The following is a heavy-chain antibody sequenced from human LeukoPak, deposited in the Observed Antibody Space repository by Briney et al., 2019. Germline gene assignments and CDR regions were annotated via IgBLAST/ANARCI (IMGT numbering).Heavy chain of an antibody. J-gene: IGHJ3*02. V-gene: IGHV3-15*01. D-gene: IGHD3-10*01. CDR3: TTDALLRDAFDI. Sequence: PGGSLRLSCAASGFTFSSYSMNWVRQAPGKGLEWVGRIKSKTDGGTTDYAAPVKGRFTISRDDSKNTLYLQMNSLKTEDTAVYYCTTDALLRDAFDIWGQGTMVTVSS. CDR1: GFTFSSYS. CDR2: IKSKTDGGTT.